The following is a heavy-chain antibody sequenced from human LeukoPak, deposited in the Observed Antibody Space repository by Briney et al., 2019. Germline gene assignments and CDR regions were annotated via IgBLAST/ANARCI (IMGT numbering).Heavy chain of an antibody. CDR3: AWGWLQPLNS. J-gene: IGHJ4*02. D-gene: IGHD5-24*01. V-gene: IGHV3-23*01. CDR1: GFTFSSYG. CDR2: ISGGDGLT. Sequence: SGGSLRLSCAVSGFTFSSYGMHWVRQAPGKGLEWVSGISGGDGLTYYADSVRGRFTVSRDNSRATVDLQMNSLRAEDTAVYYCAWGWLQPLNSWGQGTLVTVSS.